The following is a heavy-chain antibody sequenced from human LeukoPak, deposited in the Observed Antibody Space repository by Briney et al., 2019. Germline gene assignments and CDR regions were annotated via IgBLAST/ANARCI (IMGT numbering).Heavy chain of an antibody. CDR3: ARDLEDGSSPFDY. Sequence: GGSLRLSCAASGFTFSSYGMHWVRQAPGKGLEWVAFIRYDGSNKYYADSVKGRFTISRDNSKNTLYLQMNSLRAEDTAVYYCARDLEDGSSPFDYWGQGTLVTVSS. J-gene: IGHJ4*02. CDR2: IRYDGSNK. V-gene: IGHV3-30*02. D-gene: IGHD1-26*01. CDR1: GFTFSSYG.